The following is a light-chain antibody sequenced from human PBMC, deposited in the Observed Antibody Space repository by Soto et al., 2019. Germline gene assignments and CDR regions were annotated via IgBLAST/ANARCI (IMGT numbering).Light chain of an antibody. Sequence: DIQMTQSPSSLSASVGDRVTITCRASQGISNYLAWSQQKPGKAPKSLIYDASSLRSGVPSKFSGSGLGTEFILTISSLQPEDFATYYCQQYSTYPITFGQGTRLEIK. CDR2: DAS. J-gene: IGKJ5*01. CDR3: QQYSTYPIT. CDR1: QGISNY. V-gene: IGKV1-16*02.